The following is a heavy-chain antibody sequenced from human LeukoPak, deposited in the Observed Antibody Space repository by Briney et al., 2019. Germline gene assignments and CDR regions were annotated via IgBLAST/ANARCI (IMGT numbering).Heavy chain of an antibody. Sequence: ASVKVSCKASGFTFTSSAMQWVRQARGHRLEWIGWIVVGSGNTNYAQKFQERVTITRDMSTSTAYMELSSLRSEDTAVYYCAACYSGSYFGAFDIWGQGTMVTVSS. CDR2: IVVGSGNT. CDR3: AACYSGSYFGAFDI. V-gene: IGHV1-58*02. J-gene: IGHJ3*02. D-gene: IGHD1-26*01. CDR1: GFTFTSSA.